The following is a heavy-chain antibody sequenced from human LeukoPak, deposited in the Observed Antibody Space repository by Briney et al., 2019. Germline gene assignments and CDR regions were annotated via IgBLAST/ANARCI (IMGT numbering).Heavy chain of an antibody. J-gene: IGHJ5*02. D-gene: IGHD3-3*01. V-gene: IGHV4-31*03. CDR2: IYYNGST. Sequence: SQTLSLTCTVSGGSVSNSGYYWSWIRQHPGKGLEWIGNIYYNGSTYYNPSLKSRLSISVDTSKNQFSLKLSSVTAADTAVYYCARDRHITIFGVVPHRWFDPWGQGTLVTVSS. CDR1: GGSVSNSGYY. CDR3: ARDRHITIFGVVPHRWFDP.